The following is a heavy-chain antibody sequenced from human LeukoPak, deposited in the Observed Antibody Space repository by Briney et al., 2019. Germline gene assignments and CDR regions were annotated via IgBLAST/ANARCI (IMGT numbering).Heavy chain of an antibody. CDR1: GYTFTTHY. V-gene: IGHV1-46*01. J-gene: IGHJ4*02. Sequence: ASVKVSCKASGYTFTTHYMHWLRQAPGQGLEWMGIINPSGGSTTYAQKFQGRVTVTRDMSTSTVYMEVSGLRSEDTAVYYCARDMSRGLYYDSSYFDFWGQGTLVTVSS. CDR3: ARDMSRGLYYDSSYFDF. CDR2: INPSGGST. D-gene: IGHD3-22*01.